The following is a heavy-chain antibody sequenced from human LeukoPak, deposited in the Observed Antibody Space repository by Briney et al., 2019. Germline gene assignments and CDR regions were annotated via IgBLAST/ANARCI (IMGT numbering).Heavy chain of an antibody. CDR1: GFTFSSYA. D-gene: IGHD4-17*01. CDR3: AKGLDYGDYAYYFDY. CDR2: ISGSGGST. J-gene: IGHJ4*02. V-gene: IGHV3-23*01. Sequence: GGSLRLSCAASGFTFSSYAMSWVRQAPGKGLEWVSAISGSGGSTYYADSVKGRFTISRDNSKNTLYLQMNSLRAEDTAVYYCAKGLDYGDYAYYFDYWGQGTLVTVSS.